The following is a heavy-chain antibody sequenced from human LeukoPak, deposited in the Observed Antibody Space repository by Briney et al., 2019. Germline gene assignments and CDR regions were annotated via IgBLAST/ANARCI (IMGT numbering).Heavy chain of an antibody. V-gene: IGHV3-7*01. CDR3: ARDGIHYGDYP. CDR1: GFTFSSYY. CDR2: IKEDGSEK. Sequence: GGSLRLSCAASGFTFSSYYMSWLRQAPGKGLEWVAHIKEDGSEKYYVDSVKGRFTISRDNAKNSLYLQTNSLRAEDTAVYYCARDGIHYGDYPWGQGTLVTVSS. J-gene: IGHJ5*02. D-gene: IGHD4-17*01.